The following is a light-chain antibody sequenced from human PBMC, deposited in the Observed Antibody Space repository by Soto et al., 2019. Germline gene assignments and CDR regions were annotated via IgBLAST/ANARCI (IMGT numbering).Light chain of an antibody. J-gene: IGKJ1*01. CDR3: QQYNNWPRT. V-gene: IGKV3-15*01. CDR1: QSVNGN. CDR2: GAS. Sequence: EIVITQSPATLSVSPGERATLSCRASQSVNGNLAWYQQKPGQAPRLLISGASTRATAISGRFSGSGSGTEFTLTISSXQSEDFAVYYCQQYNNWPRTFGQGTKVDTK.